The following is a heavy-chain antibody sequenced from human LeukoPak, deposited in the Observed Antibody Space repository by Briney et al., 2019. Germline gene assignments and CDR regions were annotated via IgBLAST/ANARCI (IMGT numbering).Heavy chain of an antibody. J-gene: IGHJ4*02. CDR3: VRDKLTGASRLDY. CDR2: ISGSAHKI. V-gene: IGHV3-23*01. D-gene: IGHD7-27*01. Sequence: GGSLRLSCVASGFTFSNYAMSWVRQAPEKGLDWVSVISGSAHKIRYADSVKGRFTISRDNSENTVYLQMNNLRAEDTAVYYCVRDKLTGASRLDYWGQGTLLTVSS. CDR1: GFTFSNYA.